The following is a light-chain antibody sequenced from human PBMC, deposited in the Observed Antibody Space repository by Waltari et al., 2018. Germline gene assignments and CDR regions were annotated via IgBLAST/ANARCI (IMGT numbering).Light chain of an antibody. Sequence: DIVLTQSPLSLPVTLGEPASIPCTSSQSLLHSNGYAYLDWYVQRPGLPPRLLIYFGSYRASGVPDRFSGSGSVTDFTLKISKVEAEDVGVYYCMQALQTSITFGQGTRLEIK. CDR1: QSLLHSNGYAY. J-gene: IGKJ5*01. CDR2: FGS. V-gene: IGKV2-28*01. CDR3: MQALQTSIT.